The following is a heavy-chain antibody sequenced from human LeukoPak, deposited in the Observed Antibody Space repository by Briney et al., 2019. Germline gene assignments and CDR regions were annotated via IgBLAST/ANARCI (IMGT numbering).Heavy chain of an antibody. CDR3: ARGYYYDSSGYGRSYYCYYYGMDV. D-gene: IGHD3-22*01. J-gene: IGHJ6*02. V-gene: IGHV4-30-2*01. Sequence: PSQTLPLTCAVSGGSISSGGYSWSWIRQPPGKGLEWIGYIYHSGSTYYNPSLKSRVTISVDRSKNQFSLKLSSVTAADTAVYYCARGYYYDSSGYGRSYYCYYYGMDVWGQGTTVTVSS. CDR2: IYHSGST. CDR1: GGSISSGGYS.